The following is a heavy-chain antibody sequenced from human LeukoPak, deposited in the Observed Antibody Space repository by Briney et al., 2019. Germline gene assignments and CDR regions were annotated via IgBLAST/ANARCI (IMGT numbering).Heavy chain of an antibody. CDR1: GYSFTDYW. V-gene: IGHV5-51*01. J-gene: IGHJ4*02. CDR2: IYPGDSDT. CDR3: ARPSSLYGGTSEDY. Sequence: GESLKISCKASGYSFTDYWIVWVRPMPGKGLEWMGAIYPGDSDTRYSPSLDGQVTISADKSVSTTYPQWSSLQASDTAMYYCARPSSLYGGTSEDYWGQGTLVTVSS. D-gene: IGHD4-23*01.